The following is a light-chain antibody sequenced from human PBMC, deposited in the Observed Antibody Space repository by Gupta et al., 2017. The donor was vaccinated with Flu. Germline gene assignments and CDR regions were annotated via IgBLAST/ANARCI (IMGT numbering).Light chain of an antibody. J-gene: IGLJ2*01. CDR1: SSDVGGYNY. Sequence: GQAVTIACTGTSSDVGGYNYVSWYQQRPGTAPKLIIYEVNKRPSGVPDRFSGSKSGNTATLTVAGLLAEDEADYYCCSYVGSKFFGGGTKLTVL. CDR3: CSYVGSKF. V-gene: IGLV2-8*01. CDR2: EVN.